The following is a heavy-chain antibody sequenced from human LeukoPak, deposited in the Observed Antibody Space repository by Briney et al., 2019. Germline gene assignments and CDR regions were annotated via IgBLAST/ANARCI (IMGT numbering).Heavy chain of an antibody. CDR1: GFTFSDYY. CDR3: ARDYRWFDP. V-gene: IGHV3-7*01. D-gene: IGHD1-26*01. Sequence: PGGSLRLSCAASGFTFSDYYMSWVRQAPGKGLEWVANINQDGSDKYYVDSVKGRFTISRDNAKNSLYLQMNSLRAEDTAVYYCARDYRWFDPWGQGTLVTVSS. CDR2: INQDGSDK. J-gene: IGHJ5*02.